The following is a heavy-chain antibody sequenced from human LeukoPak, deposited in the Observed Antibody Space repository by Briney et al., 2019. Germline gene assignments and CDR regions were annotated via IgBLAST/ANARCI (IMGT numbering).Heavy chain of an antibody. CDR3: ARGVAFDY. Sequence: SETLSLTCAVYGGSFSGYYWSWIRQPPGKGLEWIGEINHSGSTNYNPSLKSRVTISVDTSKNQFSLKLSSVAAADTAVYYCARGVAFDYWGQGTLVTVSS. D-gene: IGHD5-12*01. CDR2: INHSGST. J-gene: IGHJ4*02. V-gene: IGHV4-34*01. CDR1: GGSFSGYY.